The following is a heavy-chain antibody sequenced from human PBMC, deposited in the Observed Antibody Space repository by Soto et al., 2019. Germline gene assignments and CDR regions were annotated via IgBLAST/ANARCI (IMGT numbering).Heavy chain of an antibody. CDR3: ARAKITMIVVVTHDAFDI. D-gene: IGHD3-22*01. CDR1: GGTFSSYA. V-gene: IGHV1-69*13. Sequence: ASVKVSCKASGGTFSSYAISWVRQAPGQGLEWMGGIIPIFGTANYAQKFQGRATITADESTSTAYMELSSLRSEDTAVYYCARAKITMIVVVTHDAFDIWGQGTMVTVSS. CDR2: IIPIFGTA. J-gene: IGHJ3*02.